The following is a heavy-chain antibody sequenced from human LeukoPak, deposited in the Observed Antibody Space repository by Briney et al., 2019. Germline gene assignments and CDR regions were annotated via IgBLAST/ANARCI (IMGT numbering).Heavy chain of an antibody. CDR1: GFTFSSYA. D-gene: IGHD3-10*01. J-gene: IGHJ3*02. V-gene: IGHV3-23*01. CDR3: AKGRYYYTDSDAFEI. CDR2: ISDSGGST. Sequence: GGSLRLSCAASGFTFSSYAKRCLPDAPGKAVVGVSGISDSGGSTYYADSVTSRFTISRVHSKNTLYLQMNSLSAQCSAVYRCAKGRYYYTDSDAFEIWGQGTMVTVSS.